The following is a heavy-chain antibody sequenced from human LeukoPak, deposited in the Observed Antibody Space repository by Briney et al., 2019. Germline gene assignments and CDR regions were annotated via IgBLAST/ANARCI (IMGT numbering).Heavy chain of an antibody. CDR1: GGSISSYY. V-gene: IGHV4-59*01. CDR2: IYDSRNT. CDR3: ASLRESSSWYYFDY. J-gene: IGHJ4*02. D-gene: IGHD6-13*01. Sequence: SETLSLTCTVSGGSISSYYWSWIRRPPGKGLEWIGYIYDSRNTDYNPSLKSRVTISIDTSKNQFSLRLTSVTAADTAVYYCASLRESSSWYYFDYWGQGTLVTVSS.